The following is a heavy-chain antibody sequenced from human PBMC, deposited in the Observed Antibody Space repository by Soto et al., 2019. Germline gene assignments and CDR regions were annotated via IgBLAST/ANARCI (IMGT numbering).Heavy chain of an antibody. CDR2: IYHSGST. CDR1: GGSISSGGXS. Sequence: SETLSLTCAVSGGSISSGGXSWSWIRQPPGKGLEWIGYIYHSGSTYYNPSLKSRVTISVDRSKNQFSLKLSSVTAADTAVYYCARTESGTFDPWGQGTLVTVSS. D-gene: IGHD1-7*01. J-gene: IGHJ5*02. CDR3: ARTESGTFDP. V-gene: IGHV4-30-2*01.